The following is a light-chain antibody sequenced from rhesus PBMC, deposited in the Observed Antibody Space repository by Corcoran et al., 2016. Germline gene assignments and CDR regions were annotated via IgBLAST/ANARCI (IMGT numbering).Light chain of an antibody. J-gene: IGKJ4*01. CDR2: KAS. Sequence: DIQMTQSPSSLSASVGDRVTITCRASENVNNYSNRYQQKPGKASKLLIYKASTLQSGVPARFSGSWSGTDSTFTNSSLQPEDVATDYCQHVYGTPPTFGGRTNVEIK. CDR3: QHVYGTPPT. CDR1: ENVNNY. V-gene: IGKV1-74*01.